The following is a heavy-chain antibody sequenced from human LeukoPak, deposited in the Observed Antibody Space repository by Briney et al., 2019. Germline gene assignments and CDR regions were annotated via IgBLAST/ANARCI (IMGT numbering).Heavy chain of an antibody. V-gene: IGHV3-9*01. CDR1: GFAFYYYA. J-gene: IGHJ3*02. CDR3: GKLGSNWNYSPSAFDI. D-gene: IGHD1-7*01. CDR2: MIWNSGSI. Sequence: GRSLRLSSAASGFAFYYYAMHWVRPAPGKGREWVSGMIWNSGSIGYADSVKGRFTVSRDNAKNSLYLQMNSLRAEDTALYYCGKLGSNWNYSPSAFDIWGQGTMVTVSS.